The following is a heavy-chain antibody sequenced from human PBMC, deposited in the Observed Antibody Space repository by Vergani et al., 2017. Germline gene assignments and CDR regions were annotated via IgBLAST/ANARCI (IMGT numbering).Heavy chain of an antibody. J-gene: IGHJ4*02. CDR1: GDSISSRNCY. D-gene: IGHD2-21*01. V-gene: IGHV4-39*07. Sequence: QLQLQESGPGLVKPSGTLSLTCSVSGDSISSRNCYWGWIRQPPGKGLEWIGSLFYGATAYYNPSLESRVIISIVTSKNQFSLKVTSVTAADTAIYYCARDFVDVGVVAFDSWGQGRLVTVSS. CDR2: LFYGATA. CDR3: ARDFVDVGVVAFDS.